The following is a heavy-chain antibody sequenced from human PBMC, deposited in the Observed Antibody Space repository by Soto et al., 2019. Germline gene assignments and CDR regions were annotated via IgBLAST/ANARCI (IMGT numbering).Heavy chain of an antibody. D-gene: IGHD6-6*01. V-gene: IGHV1-2*04. CDR1: GYTFTGYY. Sequence: ASVKVSCKASGYTFTGYYIHWVRQAPGQGLEWMGWINPNSGGTNYAQKFQGWVTMTRDTSISTAYMELSRLRSDDTAVYYCARDKESSSSGRTYYYYGMDVWGQGTTVTVSS. J-gene: IGHJ6*02. CDR3: ARDKESSSSGRTYYYYGMDV. CDR2: INPNSGGT.